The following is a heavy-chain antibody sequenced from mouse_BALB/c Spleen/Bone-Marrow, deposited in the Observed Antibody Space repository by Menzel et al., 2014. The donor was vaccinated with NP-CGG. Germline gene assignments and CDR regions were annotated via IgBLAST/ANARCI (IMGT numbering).Heavy chain of an antibody. CDR2: ISSGGTT. CDR1: GFTFSGYA. Sequence: DVMLVESGGGLVKPGGSLKLSCAASGFTFSGYAMSWVRQTPEKRLEWVASISSGGTTYYPDSVKGRFTIPRDNARNILYLQMSSLRSEDTAMYYCAGITTVDYWGQGTSVTVSS. CDR3: AGITTVDY. D-gene: IGHD1-1*01. J-gene: IGHJ4*01. V-gene: IGHV5-6-5*01.